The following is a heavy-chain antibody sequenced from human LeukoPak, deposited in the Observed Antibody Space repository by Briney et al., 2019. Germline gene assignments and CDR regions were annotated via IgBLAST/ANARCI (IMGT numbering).Heavy chain of an antibody. V-gene: IGHV3-21*01. Sequence: KPGGSLRLSCAASGVTLSSNYMSWVRQAPGKGLEWVSSISSSSSNIYYADSVKGRFTISRENAKNSLCLKMNTVRAEETAVYFSARDSGSNYGPLEDWGQGALVTVSS. CDR1: GVTLSSNY. CDR3: ARDSGSNYGPLED. CDR2: ISSSSSNI. J-gene: IGHJ4*02. D-gene: IGHD1-26*01.